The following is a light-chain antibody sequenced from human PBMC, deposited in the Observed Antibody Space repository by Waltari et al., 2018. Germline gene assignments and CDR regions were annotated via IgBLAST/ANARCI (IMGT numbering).Light chain of an antibody. CDR3: QAWDSNSYV. CDR2: QDA. Sequence: SYELTQPPSVSVSPGQTASITCSGDKLGDKYVCWYQQRPGQSPVLVIYQDATRPSGIPDRFSGSNSGNTATLTISGTQAMDEADYYCQAWDSNSYVFGTGTKVTVL. J-gene: IGLJ1*01. CDR1: KLGDKY. V-gene: IGLV3-1*01.